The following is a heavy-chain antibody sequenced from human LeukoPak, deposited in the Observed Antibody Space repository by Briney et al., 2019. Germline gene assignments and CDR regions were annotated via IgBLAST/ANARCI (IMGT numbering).Heavy chain of an antibody. CDR1: GGTFSSYA. D-gene: IGHD3-10*01. CDR2: IIPIFGTA. J-gene: IGHJ4*02. CDR3: ARGRLAYSMIRGVEPYYSDY. V-gene: IGHV1-69*13. Sequence: ASVKVSCKASGGTFSSYAISWVRQAPGQGLEWMGGIIPIFGTANYAQKFQGRVTITADEFTSTAYMELSSLRSEDTAVYFCARGRLAYSMIRGVEPYYSDYWGQGTLVTVSS.